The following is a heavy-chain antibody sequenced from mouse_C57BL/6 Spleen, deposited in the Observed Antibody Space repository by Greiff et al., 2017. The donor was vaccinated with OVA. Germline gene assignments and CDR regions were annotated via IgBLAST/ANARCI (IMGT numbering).Heavy chain of an antibody. CDR2: IDPSDSYT. J-gene: IGHJ1*03. Sequence: VQLQQPGAELVMPGDSVKLSCTASGYTFTSYWMHWVKQRPGKGLEWVGEIDPSDSYTYYNQKFKGKSTLTVDKSSSTASMQISSLTAEDAAVYYCAREYGSSSWSFDVWGTGTTVTVSS. CDR3: AREYGSSSWSFDV. CDR1: GYTFTSYW. D-gene: IGHD1-1*01. V-gene: IGHV1-69*01.